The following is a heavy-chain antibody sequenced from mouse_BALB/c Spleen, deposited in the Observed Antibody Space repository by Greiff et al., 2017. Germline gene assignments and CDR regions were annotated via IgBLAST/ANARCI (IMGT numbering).Heavy chain of an antibody. J-gene: IGHJ2*01. V-gene: IGHV1-80*01. CDR1: GYAFSSYW. CDR2: IYPGDGDT. CDR3: ARDYYGSSYPFDY. Sequence: VKLVESGAELVRPGSSVKISCKASGYAFSSYWMNWVKQRPGQGLEWIGQIYPGDGDTNYNGKFKGKATLTADKSSSTAYMQLSSLTSEDSAVYFCARDYYGSSYPFDYWGQGTTLTVSS. D-gene: IGHD1-1*01.